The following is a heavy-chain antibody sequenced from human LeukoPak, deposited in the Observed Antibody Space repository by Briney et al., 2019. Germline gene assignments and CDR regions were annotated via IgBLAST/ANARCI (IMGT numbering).Heavy chain of an antibody. D-gene: IGHD3-16*02. J-gene: IGHJ4*02. V-gene: IGHV4-30-2*01. CDR3: ARALRGSYRH. CDR1: GGSISSGGYS. CDR2: IYHSGST. Sequence: SQTLSLTCAVSGGSISSGGYSWSWIRQPPGKGLEWIGYIYHSGSTYYNPSLKSRVTIPVDTSKNQFSLKLSSVTAADTAVYYCARALRGSYRHWGQGTLVTVSS.